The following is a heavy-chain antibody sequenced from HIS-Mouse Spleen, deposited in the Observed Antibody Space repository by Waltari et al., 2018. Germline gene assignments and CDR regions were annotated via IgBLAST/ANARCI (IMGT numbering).Heavy chain of an antibody. V-gene: IGHV1-8*01. CDR2: MNPNSGNT. J-gene: IGHJ4*02. CDR3: ARGHDYSNYFDY. CDR1: GYTFTSYD. Sequence: QVQLVQSGAEVKKPGASVKVSCKASGYTFTSYDINWVRQAIGQGLEWMGWMNPNSGNTGCAQKFQGRVTMTRNTSISTAYMELSSLRSEDTAVYYCARGHDYSNYFDYWGQGTLVTVSS. D-gene: IGHD4-4*01.